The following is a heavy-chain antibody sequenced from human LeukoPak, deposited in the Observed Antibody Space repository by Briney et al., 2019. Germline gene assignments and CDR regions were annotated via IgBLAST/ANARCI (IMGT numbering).Heavy chain of an antibody. CDR2: ISSSSSYI. D-gene: IGHD2-15*01. CDR1: GFTFSSYS. CDR3: ARERGREDCSGGSCPLDAFDI. V-gene: IGHV3-21*01. J-gene: IGHJ3*02. Sequence: GGSLRLSCAASGFTFSSYSMNWVRQAPGKGLERVSSISSSSSYIYYADSVKGRFTISRDNAKNSLYLQMNSLRAEDTAVYYCARERGREDCSGGSCPLDAFDIWGQGTMVTVSS.